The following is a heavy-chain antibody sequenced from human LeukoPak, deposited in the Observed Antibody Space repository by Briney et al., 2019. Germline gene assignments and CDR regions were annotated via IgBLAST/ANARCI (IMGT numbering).Heavy chain of an antibody. CDR2: IRQDGSEK. Sequence: GASLRLSCAASGFTFSSYWMSWVRQAPGKGLEWVANIRQDGSEKYYVDSVKGRFTIPRDNAENSLYLQMNSLRAEDTAVYYCATGRIGFDHWGQGTLVTVSS. CDR1: GFTFSSYW. J-gene: IGHJ4*02. V-gene: IGHV3-7*01. CDR3: ATGRIGFDH. D-gene: IGHD1-26*01.